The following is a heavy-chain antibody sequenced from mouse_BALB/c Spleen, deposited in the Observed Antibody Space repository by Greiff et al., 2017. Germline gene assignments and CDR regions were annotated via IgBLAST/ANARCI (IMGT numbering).Heavy chain of an antibody. CDR1: GFNIKDYY. D-gene: IGHD2-4*01. Sequence: VQLQQSGAELVRSGASVKLSCTASGFNIKDYYMHWVKQRPEQGLEWIGWIDPDNGDTEYAPKFQGKATMTADTSSNTAYLQLSSLTSEDTAVYYCNVYDYDVYWGQGTLVTVSA. CDR2: IDPDNGDT. J-gene: IGHJ3*01. V-gene: IGHV14-4*02. CDR3: NVYDYDVY.